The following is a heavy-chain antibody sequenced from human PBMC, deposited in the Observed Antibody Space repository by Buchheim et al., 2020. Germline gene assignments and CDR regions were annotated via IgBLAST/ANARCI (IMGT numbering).Heavy chain of an antibody. Sequence: VQLLESGGGVVQPGTSLRLSCAASGFAFSKYAMHWVRQAAGKGLEWVAFILKDGNDKYYADSVRGRFTISRDNSKNILYLQMDSLRLDDTAVYFCSREDYWGKGTL. CDR1: GFAFSKYA. V-gene: IGHV3-30*14. CDR2: ILKDGNDK. CDR3: SREDY. J-gene: IGHJ4*02.